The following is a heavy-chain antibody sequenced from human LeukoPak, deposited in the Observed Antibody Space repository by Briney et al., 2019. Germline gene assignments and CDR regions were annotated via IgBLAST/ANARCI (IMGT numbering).Heavy chain of an antibody. D-gene: IGHD3-10*01. CDR2: ISGSGDST. Sequence: GGSLRLSCAASGFTFSSYAMSWVRQAPGEGLEWVSAISGSGDSTYYADSVKGRFTISRDNSKNTLYLQMNSLRAEDTAVYYCAKDQWFGGLFDYYYGMDVWGQGTTVTVSS. J-gene: IGHJ6*02. CDR1: GFTFSSYA. V-gene: IGHV3-23*01. CDR3: AKDQWFGGLFDYYYGMDV.